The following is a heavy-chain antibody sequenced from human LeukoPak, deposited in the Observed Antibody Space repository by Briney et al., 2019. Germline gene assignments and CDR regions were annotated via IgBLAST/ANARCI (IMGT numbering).Heavy chain of an antibody. D-gene: IGHD6-19*01. CDR2: ISAYNGNT. CDR3: ARGGEAVAGETRRSRAFDI. V-gene: IGHV1-18*01. J-gene: IGHJ3*02. CDR1: GYTFTSYG. Sequence: ASVKVSCKASGYTFTSYGISWLRQAPGQGLEWMGWISAYNGNTNYAQKLQGRVTMTTDTSTSTAYMELRSLRSDDTAVYYCARGGEAVAGETRRSRAFDIWGQGTMVTVSS.